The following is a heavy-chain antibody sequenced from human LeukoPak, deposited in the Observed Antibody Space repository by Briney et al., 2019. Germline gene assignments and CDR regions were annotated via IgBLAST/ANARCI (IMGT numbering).Heavy chain of an antibody. Sequence: PSETLSLSCTVSGGSVSSGSYYWSWIRQPPGKGLEWIGYIYYSGSTYYNPSLKSRVTISVDTSKNQFSLKLSSVTAADTAVYYCARSITGPYWYFDLWGRGTLVTVSS. D-gene: IGHD5-12*01. CDR1: GGSVSSGSYY. CDR3: ARSITGPYWYFDL. CDR2: IYYSGST. V-gene: IGHV4-31*03. J-gene: IGHJ2*01.